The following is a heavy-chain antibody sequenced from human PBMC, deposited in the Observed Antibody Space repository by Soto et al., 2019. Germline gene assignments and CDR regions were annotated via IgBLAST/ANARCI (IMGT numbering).Heavy chain of an antibody. CDR3: ARDEFRGYSYGRDAFDI. CDR1: GGTFSSYT. V-gene: IGHV1-69*08. Sequence: QVQLVQSGAEVKKPGSSVKVSCKASGGTFSSYTISWVRQAPGQGLEWMGRIIPILGIANYAQKFQGRVTITAXXSXSXGYRELSSLRSEDTAVYYCARDEFRGYSYGRDAFDIWGQGTMVTVSS. D-gene: IGHD5-18*01. J-gene: IGHJ3*02. CDR2: IIPILGIA.